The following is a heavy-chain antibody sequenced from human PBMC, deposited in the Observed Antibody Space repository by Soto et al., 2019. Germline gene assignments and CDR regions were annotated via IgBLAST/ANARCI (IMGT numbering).Heavy chain of an antibody. D-gene: IGHD2-21*02. J-gene: IGHJ4*02. CDR1: GFTFSSYW. Sequence: EVQLVESGGGLVQPGGSLRLSCAASGFTFSSYWMHWVRQTPGKGLGWVGRITATGIGTTCPDSVKARFTISRDNAKNMVYLQMNSLMAEDTAVYYCAAFVVVTAGEYWGQGTLVTVSS. V-gene: IGHV3-74*01. CDR2: ITATGIGT. CDR3: AAFVVVTAGEY.